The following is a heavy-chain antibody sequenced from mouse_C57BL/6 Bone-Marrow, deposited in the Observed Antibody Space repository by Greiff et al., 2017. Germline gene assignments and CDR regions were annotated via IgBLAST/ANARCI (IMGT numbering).Heavy chain of an antibody. CDR2: IDPNSGGT. D-gene: IGHD2-4*01. J-gene: IGHJ3*01. Sequence: QVHVKQPGAELVKPGASVKLSCKASGYTFTSYWMHWVKQRPGRGLKWIGRIDPNSGGTKYNEKFKSKATLTVDKPSSTAYMQLSSLTSEDSAVYYCANQGLRRAYWGQGTLVTVSA. CDR3: ANQGLRRAY. V-gene: IGHV1-72*01. CDR1: GYTFTSYW.